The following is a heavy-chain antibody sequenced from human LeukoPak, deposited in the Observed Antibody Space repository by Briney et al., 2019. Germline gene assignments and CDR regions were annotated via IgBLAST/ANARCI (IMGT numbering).Heavy chain of an antibody. V-gene: IGHV4-39*01. D-gene: IGHD6-19*01. CDR3: ARLAYSSRDY. Sequence: SETLSLTCTVSGGSMYSYYWRWIRQPPGKGLEWIGSIYYSGSTYYNPSLKSRVTISVDTSNNEFSLKLSSVTAADTAVYYCARLAYSSRDYWGQGTLVTVSS. CDR2: IYYSGST. J-gene: IGHJ4*02. CDR1: GGSMYSYY.